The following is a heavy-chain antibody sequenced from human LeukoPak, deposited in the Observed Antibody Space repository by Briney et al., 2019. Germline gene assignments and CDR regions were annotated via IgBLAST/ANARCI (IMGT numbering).Heavy chain of an antibody. J-gene: IGHJ6*04. D-gene: IGHD5-18*01. CDR2: IYYSGST. CDR3: AREKRDTAMVSYYYYGMDV. V-gene: IGHV4-31*03. CDR1: GGSISSGGYY. Sequence: SQTLSLTCTVSGGSISSGGYYWSWIRQHPGKGLEWIGYIYYSGSTYYNPSLKSRVTISVDTSKNQFSLELSSVTAADTAVYYCAREKRDTAMVSYYYYGMDVWGKGTTVTVSS.